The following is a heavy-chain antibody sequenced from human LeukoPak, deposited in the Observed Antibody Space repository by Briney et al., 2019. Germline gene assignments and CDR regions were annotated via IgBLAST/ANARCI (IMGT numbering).Heavy chain of an antibody. D-gene: IGHD3-10*01. CDR1: GYTFTSYD. CDR3: ARERVRGVKDFDY. J-gene: IGHJ4*02. Sequence: GASVKVSCKASGYTFTSYDISWVRQAPGQGLEWMGRIIPILGIANYAQKFQGRVTITADKSTSTAYMELSSLRSEDTAVYYCARERVRGVKDFDYWGQGTLVTVSS. V-gene: IGHV1-69*04. CDR2: IIPILGIA.